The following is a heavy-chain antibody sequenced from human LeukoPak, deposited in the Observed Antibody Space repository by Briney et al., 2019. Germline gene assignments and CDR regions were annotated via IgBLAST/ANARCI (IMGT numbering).Heavy chain of an antibody. CDR1: GFTFSSYA. CDR3: AREVVVSGLLAGSFDY. Sequence: GRSLRLSCAASGFTFSSYAMHWVRQAPGKGLEWVAVISYDGSNKYYADSVKGRFTISRDNSKNTLYLQMNSLRAEDTAVYYCAREVVVSGLLAGSFDYWGQGTMVTASS. CDR2: ISYDGSNK. V-gene: IGHV3-30-3*01. D-gene: IGHD2-21*01. J-gene: IGHJ4*02.